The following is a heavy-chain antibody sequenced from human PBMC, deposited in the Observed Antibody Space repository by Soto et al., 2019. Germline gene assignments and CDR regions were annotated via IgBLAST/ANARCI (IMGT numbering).Heavy chain of an antibody. CDR1: GFTFSSYD. D-gene: IGHD3-22*01. Sequence: EVQLVESWGGLVQPGGSLRLSCSASGFTFSSYDMHWVRHGTGKGLEWVSAIGTTGDTYYAGSVKGRFTISRENAKNSLYLQMNSLRAGDTAIYFCARAIGPTLFDYWGQGTLVTVSS. V-gene: IGHV3-13*04. CDR3: ARAIGPTLFDY. J-gene: IGHJ4*02. CDR2: IGTTGDT.